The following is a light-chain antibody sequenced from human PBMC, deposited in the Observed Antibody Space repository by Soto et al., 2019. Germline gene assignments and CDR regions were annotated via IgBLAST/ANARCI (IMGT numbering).Light chain of an antibody. CDR2: GAS. CDR1: QGISSY. V-gene: IGKV3-20*01. Sequence: TQSPSSLSASLGESTTIXCRASQGISSYLAWYQQKPGQAPRLLIYGASTRATGIPDRFSGSGSGTDFTLTISSLEPEDFAVYYCQQYGSSGTFGQGTKVDI. CDR3: QQYGSSGT. J-gene: IGKJ1*01.